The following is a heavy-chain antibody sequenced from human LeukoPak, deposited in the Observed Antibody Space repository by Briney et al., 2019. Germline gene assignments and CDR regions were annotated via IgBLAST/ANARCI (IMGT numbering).Heavy chain of an antibody. CDR2: ISYDGSNK. Sequence: GGSLRLSCAASGFTFSSYGMHWVRQAPGKGLEWVAVISYDGSNKYYADSVKGRFTISRDNSKNTLYLQMNSLRAEDTAVYYCAKDLHIAVAGYFDYWGQGTLVTVSS. V-gene: IGHV3-30*18. D-gene: IGHD6-19*01. CDR3: AKDLHIAVAGYFDY. J-gene: IGHJ4*02. CDR1: GFTFSSYG.